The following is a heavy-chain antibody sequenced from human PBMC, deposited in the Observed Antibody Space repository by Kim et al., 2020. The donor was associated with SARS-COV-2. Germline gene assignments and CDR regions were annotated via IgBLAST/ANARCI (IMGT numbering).Heavy chain of an antibody. CDR3: ARGRIAAAGFDY. V-gene: IGHV4-59*09. D-gene: IGHD6-13*01. J-gene: IGHJ4*02. Sequence: NYTPALQSRVTISVDTSKNQFSLKLSSVTAADTAVYYCARGRIAAAGFDYWGQGTLVTVSS.